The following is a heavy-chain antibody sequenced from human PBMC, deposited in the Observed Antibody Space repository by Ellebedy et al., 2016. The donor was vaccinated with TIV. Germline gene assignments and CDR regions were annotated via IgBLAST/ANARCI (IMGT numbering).Heavy chain of an antibody. V-gene: IGHV3-7*03. J-gene: IGHJ4*02. CDR1: GFTFSTYW. Sequence: GESLKISCATSGFTFSTYWMAWVRQAPGKGLEWVANIKEAGSQTYYVGSVKGRFTISRDNAKNSLYLQMNSLRAEETAVYYCATDRGYFTFDYWGQGSLITVSS. CDR3: ATDRGYFTFDY. D-gene: IGHD3-9*01. CDR2: IKEAGSQT.